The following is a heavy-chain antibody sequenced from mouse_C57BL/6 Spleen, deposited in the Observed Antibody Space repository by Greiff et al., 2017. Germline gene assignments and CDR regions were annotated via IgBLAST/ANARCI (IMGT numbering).Heavy chain of an antibody. J-gene: IGHJ1*03. CDR1: GYTFTSYW. CDR3: TSEGYSKEWYFDV. D-gene: IGHD2-5*01. CDR2: IYPGNSDT. Sequence: VQLQQSGTVLARPGASVKMSCKTSGYTFTSYWMHWVKQRPGQGLEWIGAIYPGNSDTSYNQKFRGKAKLTAVTSASTAYMELSSLTNEDSAVYYCTSEGYSKEWYFDVWGTGTTVTVSS. V-gene: IGHV1-5*01.